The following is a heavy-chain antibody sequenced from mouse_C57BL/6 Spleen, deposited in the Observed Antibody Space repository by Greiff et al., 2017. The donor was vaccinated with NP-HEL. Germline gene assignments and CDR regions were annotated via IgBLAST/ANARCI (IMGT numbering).Heavy chain of an antibody. CDR1: GYTFTSYW. CDR2: IDPSDSEP. V-gene: IGHV1-52*01. D-gene: IGHD2-5*01. CDR3: ARRDYSNGAMDY. J-gene: IGHJ4*01. Sequence: QVHVKQPGAELVRPGSSVTLSCKASGYTFTSYWMHWVKQRPIQGLEWIGNIDPSDSEPHYNQKFKDKATLTVDKSSSTAYMQLSSLTSEDSAVYYCARRDYSNGAMDYWGQGTSVTVSS.